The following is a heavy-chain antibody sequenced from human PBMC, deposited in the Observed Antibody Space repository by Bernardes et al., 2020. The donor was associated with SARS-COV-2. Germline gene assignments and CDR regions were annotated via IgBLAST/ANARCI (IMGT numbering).Heavy chain of an antibody. D-gene: IGHD3-3*01. CDR1: GFTFSSYA. V-gene: IGHV3-30-3*01. CDR2: ISYDGSNK. CDR3: ARDPEWLFARGYYFDY. Sequence: GGSLRLSCAASGFTFSSYAMHWVRQAPGKGLEWVAVISYDGSNKYYADSVKGRFTISRDNSKNTLYLQMNSLRAEDTAVYYCARDPEWLFARGYYFDYWGQGTLVTVSS. J-gene: IGHJ4*02.